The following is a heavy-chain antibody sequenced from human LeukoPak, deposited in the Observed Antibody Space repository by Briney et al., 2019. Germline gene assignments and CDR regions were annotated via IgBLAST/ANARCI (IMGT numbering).Heavy chain of an antibody. V-gene: IGHV4-34*01. CDR2: VNDRETA. J-gene: IGHJ4*02. Sequence: SETLSLTCAVYGGSFSGYYWSWVRQPPGKGLEWIGEVNDRETANYNPSLKSRVTISVDTSKNQFSLRLSSVTAADTAVYYCARNGYDSSGYRFDYWGQGTLVTVSS. CDR1: GGSFSGYY. D-gene: IGHD3-22*01. CDR3: ARNGYDSSGYRFDY.